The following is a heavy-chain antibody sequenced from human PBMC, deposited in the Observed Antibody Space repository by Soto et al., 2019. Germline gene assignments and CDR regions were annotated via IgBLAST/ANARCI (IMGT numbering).Heavy chain of an antibody. J-gene: IGHJ4*02. V-gene: IGHV4-4*07. CDR2: IYTSGST. D-gene: IGHD3-22*01. CDR3: ARGYYDSSGYYYEPLFDY. Sequence: PSETLSLTCTVSGGSISGYYWSWIRQPAGKGLEWIGRIYTSGSTNYNPSLKSRVTMSVDTSKNQFSLKLSSVTAADTAVYYCARGYYDSSGYYYEPLFDYWGQGTLVTVSS. CDR1: GGSISGYY.